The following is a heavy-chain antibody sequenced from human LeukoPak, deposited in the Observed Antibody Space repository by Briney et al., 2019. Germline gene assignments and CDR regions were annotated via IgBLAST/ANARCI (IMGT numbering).Heavy chain of an antibody. V-gene: IGHV1-8*03. CDR2: MNPNSGDT. J-gene: IGHJ3*02. CDR1: GYTFTNFD. D-gene: IGHD3-10*01. Sequence: ASVKVSCKASGYTFTNFDINWVRLATGQGLEWMGWMNPNSGDTGYAQRFQGRVTITRNTSISTAYMELSRLTSEDTAVYYCARWRGYDAFDIWGQGTMVTVSS. CDR3: ARWRGYDAFDI.